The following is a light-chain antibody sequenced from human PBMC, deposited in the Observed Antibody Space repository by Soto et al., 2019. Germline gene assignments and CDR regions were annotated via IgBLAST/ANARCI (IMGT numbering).Light chain of an antibody. J-gene: IGLJ1*01. V-gene: IGLV2-14*03. CDR3: SSYTSSNTLL. CDR2: DVT. Sequence: LTQPASGSGSPGQSITISCTGSSSDVGAYNYVSWYQQHPGKAPKLMIYDVTNGPSGVSIRFSGSKSGNTASLTISGLQAEDEADYYCSSYTSSNTLLFGTGTKVTVL. CDR1: SSDVGAYNY.